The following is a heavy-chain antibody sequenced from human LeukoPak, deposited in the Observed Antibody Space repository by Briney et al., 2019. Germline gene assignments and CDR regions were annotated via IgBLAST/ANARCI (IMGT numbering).Heavy chain of an antibody. V-gene: IGHV3-30*02. J-gene: IGHJ4*02. CDR3: VKDYRSGSYMGHFDS. Sequence: GGSLRLSCAASGFTFSSYGMHWVRQAPGKGLEWVAFIRYDGSNKYYADSVKGRFTISRDNSKNTLYLQMNSLRAEDSAVYHCVKDYRSGSYMGHFDSWGQGTLVTVSS. D-gene: IGHD6-19*01. CDR1: GFTFSSYG. CDR2: IRYDGSNK.